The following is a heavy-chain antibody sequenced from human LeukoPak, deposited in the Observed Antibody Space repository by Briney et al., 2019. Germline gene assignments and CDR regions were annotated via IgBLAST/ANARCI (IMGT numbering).Heavy chain of an antibody. D-gene: IGHD2-15*01. CDR3: ARGYCSGGSCYLDP. CDR2: ISFDGSNK. Sequence: AGGSLRLSCAASGFTFSSFAMHWVRQAPGKGLERVAAISFDGSNKNYADSVKGRFTISRDNPKNTLYLQMNSLRAEDTAVYYCARGYCSGGSCYLDPWGQGTLVTVSS. V-gene: IGHV3-30*04. J-gene: IGHJ5*02. CDR1: GFTFSSFA.